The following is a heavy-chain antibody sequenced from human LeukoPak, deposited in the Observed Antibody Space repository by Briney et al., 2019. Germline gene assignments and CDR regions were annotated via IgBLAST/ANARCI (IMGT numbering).Heavy chain of an antibody. CDR1: GFTFSNYD. CDR2: IGKGGDT. D-gene: IGHD3-16*01. CDR3: ARGGPGPFDY. V-gene: IGHV3-13*04. J-gene: IGHJ4*02. Sequence: GGSLRLSCAASGFTFSNYDMHWVRQATGKGLEWVSGIGKGGDTYYADSVKGRFIISRENAKNSVYLQMNSLRAGDTALYYCARGGPGPFDYWGQGTLVTVSS.